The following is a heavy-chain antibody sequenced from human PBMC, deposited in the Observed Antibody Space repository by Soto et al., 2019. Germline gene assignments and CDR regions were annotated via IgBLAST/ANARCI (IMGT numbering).Heavy chain of an antibody. CDR3: GKERRGSGGCVSRF. CDR1: GFPFSIYA. D-gene: IGHD6-19*01. CDR2: ISGNGADT. V-gene: IGHV3-23*01. Sequence: GGSLGLACAASGFPFSIYAMSWVRQSPGKGLEWVSSISGNGADTSYADSVRGRFTISRDNSKDTLFLQMKSLRADDKAVYYCGKERRGSGGCVSRFWGQGMMVTVSS. J-gene: IGHJ3*01.